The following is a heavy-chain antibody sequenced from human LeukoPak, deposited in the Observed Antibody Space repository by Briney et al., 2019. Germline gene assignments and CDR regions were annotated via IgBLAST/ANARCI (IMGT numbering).Heavy chain of an antibody. CDR2: IIPILGIA. J-gene: IGHJ4*02. CDR1: GGTFSSYA. Sequence: SVKVSCKASGGTFSSYAISWVRQAPGQGLEWMGRIIPILGIANYAQKFQGRVTITADKSTSTAYMELSSLRSEDTAVYYCARVVIGYSSSSGPFDYWGQGTLVTVSS. V-gene: IGHV1-69*04. CDR3: ARVVIGYSSSSGPFDY. D-gene: IGHD6-6*01.